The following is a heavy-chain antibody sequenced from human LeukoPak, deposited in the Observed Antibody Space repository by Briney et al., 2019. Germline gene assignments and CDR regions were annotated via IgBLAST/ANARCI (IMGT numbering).Heavy chain of an antibody. CDR1: GGSISSYY. J-gene: IGHJ4*02. V-gene: IGHV4-4*09. Sequence: SETLSLTCTVSGGSISSYYWSWIRQPPGKGLEWIGYIYTSGSTNYNPSLKSRVTISVDTSKNQFSLKLSSMTAADAAVYYCARQVDYYDSSGYQNYYFDYWGQGTLVTVSS. CDR2: IYTSGST. CDR3: ARQVDYYDSSGYQNYYFDY. D-gene: IGHD3-22*01.